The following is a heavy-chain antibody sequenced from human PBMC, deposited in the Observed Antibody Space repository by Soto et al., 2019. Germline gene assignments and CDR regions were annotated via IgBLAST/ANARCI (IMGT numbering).Heavy chain of an antibody. CDR3: ARHPARPIFGVVNDWFDP. V-gene: IGHV4-39*01. CDR1: GGSISSSSYY. Sequence: SETLSLTCTVSGGSISSSSYYWGWIRQPPGKGLEWIGSIYYSGSTYYNPSLKSRVTISVDTSKNQFSLKLSSVTAADTAVYYCARHPARPIFGVVNDWFDPWGQGTLVTVSS. CDR2: IYYSGST. J-gene: IGHJ5*02. D-gene: IGHD3-3*01.